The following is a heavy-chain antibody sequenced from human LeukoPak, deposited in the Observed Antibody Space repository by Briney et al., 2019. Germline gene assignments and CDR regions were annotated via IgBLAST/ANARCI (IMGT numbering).Heavy chain of an antibody. CDR1: GFTFSSYS. V-gene: IGHV3-48*01. D-gene: IGHD1-26*01. Sequence: GGSLRLSCAASGFTFSSYSMNWVRQAPGKGLEWVSSISSSSSTIYYADSVKVRFTISRDNAKNSLYLQMNSLRAEDTAVYYCASEWELFYWGQGTLVTVSS. CDR3: ASEWELFY. CDR2: ISSSSSTI. J-gene: IGHJ4*02.